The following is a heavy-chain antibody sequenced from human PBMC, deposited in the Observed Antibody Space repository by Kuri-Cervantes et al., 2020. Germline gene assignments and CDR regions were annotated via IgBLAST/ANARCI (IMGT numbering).Heavy chain of an antibody. D-gene: IGHD4-17*01. Sequence: GGSLRPSCAASGFTFIGSAMHRVRHASGKGLEWVGRIRSKANSYATAYAASVKGRFTISREDSKNTAYLQMNSLKTEDTAVYYWTRLYGEPDLYYYYGMDVWGQGTTVTVSS. CDR1: GFTFIGSA. V-gene: IGHV3-73*01. J-gene: IGHJ6*02. CDR2: IRSKANSYAT. CDR3: TRLYGEPDLYYYYGMDV.